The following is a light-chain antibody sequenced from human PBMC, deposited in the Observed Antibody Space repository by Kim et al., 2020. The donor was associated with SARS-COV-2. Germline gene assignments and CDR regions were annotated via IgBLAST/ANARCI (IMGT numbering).Light chain of an antibody. V-gene: IGKV1-5*03. CDR2: LAS. CDR1: QTISTW. CDR3: QHYSRFPYT. Sequence: SDPVGDRVTITGRASQTISTWLAWYQQKPGKAPNLLIYLASTLESGVPSRFIGSGAGTEFTLTIDSLQPDDFATYYCQHYSRFPYTFGQGTKLEI. J-gene: IGKJ2*01.